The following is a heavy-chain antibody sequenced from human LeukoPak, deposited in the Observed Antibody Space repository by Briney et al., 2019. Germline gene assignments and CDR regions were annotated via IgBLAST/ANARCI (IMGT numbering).Heavy chain of an antibody. CDR1: GFTFSSYA. J-gene: IGHJ3*02. CDR3: ATEYSVFAFDI. Sequence: GGSLRLSCAASGFTFSSYAMHWVRQAPGKGLEWVAVISYDGRNKYYADSVKGRFTISRDNSKNTLYLQMNSLKTEDTAIYYCATEYSVFAFDIWGQGTVVTVSS. CDR2: ISYDGRNK. D-gene: IGHD5-12*01. V-gene: IGHV3-30*04.